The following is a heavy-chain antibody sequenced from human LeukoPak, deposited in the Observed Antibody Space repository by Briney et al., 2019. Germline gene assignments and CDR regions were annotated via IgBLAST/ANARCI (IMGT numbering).Heavy chain of an antibody. Sequence: PSETLSLTCTVSGGSISSSSYYWGWIRQPPGKGLEWIGSIYYSGSTYYNPSLKSRVTISVDTSKNQFSLKLSSVTAADTAVYYCARVVDLRYYYDSSGYVDYWGQGTLVTVSS. CDR3: ARVVDLRYYYDSSGYVDY. V-gene: IGHV4-39*07. CDR1: GGSISSSSYY. D-gene: IGHD3-22*01. J-gene: IGHJ4*02. CDR2: IYYSGST.